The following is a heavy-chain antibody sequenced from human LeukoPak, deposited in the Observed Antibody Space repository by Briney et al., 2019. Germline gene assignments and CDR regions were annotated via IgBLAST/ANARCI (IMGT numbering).Heavy chain of an antibody. D-gene: IGHD2-15*01. V-gene: IGHV3-48*01. CDR1: GFTFSSYS. Sequence: PGGSLRLSCAASGFTFSSYSMNWVRQAPGKGLEWVSYISSSSSTIYYADSVKGRFTISRDNAKNSLYLQMNSLRAEDTAVYYCAKSPLYCSGGSCYYYYYMDVWGKGTTVTVSS. J-gene: IGHJ6*03. CDR2: ISSSSSTI. CDR3: AKSPLYCSGGSCYYYYYMDV.